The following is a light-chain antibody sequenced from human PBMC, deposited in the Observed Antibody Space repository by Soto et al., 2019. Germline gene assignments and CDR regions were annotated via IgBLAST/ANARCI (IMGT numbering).Light chain of an antibody. Sequence: QSVLTQPPSASGTPGQRVTISCSGSSSNIGSNYVYWYQQLPGTAPKLLIYSNNQRPSGVPDRFSGSKSGTSASLAISGLQSEDEADYYCAAWDDDMNGPLFGGGTKLTVL. CDR3: AAWDDDMNGPL. V-gene: IGLV1-44*01. CDR1: SSNIGSNY. CDR2: SNN. J-gene: IGLJ2*01.